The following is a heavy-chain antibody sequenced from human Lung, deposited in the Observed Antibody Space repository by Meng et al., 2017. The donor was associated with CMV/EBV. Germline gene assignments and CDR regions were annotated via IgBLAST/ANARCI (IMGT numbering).Heavy chain of an antibody. Sequence: GESXKISCVASGFTFGHYWMSWVRRSPARGLEWVANIKQDATEARYADSTKGRFTISRDNTRRAVSLGMNSLRVEDSAVYYCARVLCDDSTCFNGLDFWGQGTPVTVSS. CDR3: ARVLCDDSTCFNGLDF. CDR2: IKQDATEA. J-gene: IGHJ4*02. D-gene: IGHD2-2*01. V-gene: IGHV3-7*01. CDR1: GFTFGHYW.